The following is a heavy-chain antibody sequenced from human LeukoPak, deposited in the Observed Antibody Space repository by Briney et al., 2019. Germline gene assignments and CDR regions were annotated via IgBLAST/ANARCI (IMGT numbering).Heavy chain of an antibody. D-gene: IGHD1-26*01. Sequence: SETLSLTCAVYGGSFSGYYWTWIRQPPGKGLEWIGEINDSGSTNYNPSLKSRVTISVDTSKNQFSLKLSSVTAADTAVYYCARDEDGVVGPSRDYRGQGTLVTVSS. CDR2: INDSGST. J-gene: IGHJ4*02. CDR1: GGSFSGYY. CDR3: ARDEDGVVGPSRDY. V-gene: IGHV4-34*01.